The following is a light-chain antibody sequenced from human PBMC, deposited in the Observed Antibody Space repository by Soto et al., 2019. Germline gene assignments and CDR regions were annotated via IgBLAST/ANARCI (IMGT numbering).Light chain of an antibody. CDR2: DVS. J-gene: IGLJ2*01. Sequence: QSALTQPASVSGSPGQSITISCTGTSSDVGGYNYVSWYQQHPGKAPKLMIYDVSNRPSGVSNRFSGSKSDNTASLTISGLQAEDEADYYCSSYTSSSTLVVFGGGTKPTV. V-gene: IGLV2-14*01. CDR1: SSDVGGYNY. CDR3: SSYTSSSTLVV.